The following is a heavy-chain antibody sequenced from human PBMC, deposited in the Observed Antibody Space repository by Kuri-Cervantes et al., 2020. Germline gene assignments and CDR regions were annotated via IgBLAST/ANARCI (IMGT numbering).Heavy chain of an antibody. CDR2: IPGSGPDR. CDR1: GFTFSKFA. CDR3: AKGGLGYCTGGVCADYYYYYMDV. D-gene: IGHD2-8*02. V-gene: IGHV3-23*01. J-gene: IGHJ6*03. Sequence: GGSLRLSCTASGFTFSKFAMSWVRQAPGKGLEWVSGIPGSGPDRYYADSVKGRFTIPRDNSKNTQFLQMTSLRVEDTAVYYCAKGGLGYCTGGVCADYYYYYMDVWGKGTTVTVSS.